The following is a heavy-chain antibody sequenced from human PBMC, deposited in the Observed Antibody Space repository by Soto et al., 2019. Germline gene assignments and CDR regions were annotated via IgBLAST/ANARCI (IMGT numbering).Heavy chain of an antibody. D-gene: IGHD3-22*01. V-gene: IGHV3-23*01. CDR1: GFTLGGYA. CDR3: AKGTSSGYYYFDY. J-gene: IGHJ4*02. CDR2: ISGSGGST. Sequence: LIHWCEDSGFTLGGYAWRWVRTAPGKGLEWVSAISGSGGSTYYADSVKGRFTISRDNSKNTLYLQMNSLRAEDTAVYYCAKGTSSGYYYFDYWGQGTLVT.